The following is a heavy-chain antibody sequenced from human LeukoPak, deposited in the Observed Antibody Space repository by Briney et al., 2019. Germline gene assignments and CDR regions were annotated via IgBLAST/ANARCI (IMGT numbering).Heavy chain of an antibody. Sequence: SVKVSCKASGGTFSSYAISWVRQAPGQGLEWMGRIIPILAIANYAQKFQGRVTITADKSTSTAYMELSSLRSEDTAVYYCARDHVPFFDDGDNWFDLWGQGTLVTVSS. J-gene: IGHJ5*02. CDR1: GGTFSSYA. V-gene: IGHV1-69*04. CDR2: IIPILAIA. D-gene: IGHD3-16*01. CDR3: ARDHVPFFDDGDNWFDL.